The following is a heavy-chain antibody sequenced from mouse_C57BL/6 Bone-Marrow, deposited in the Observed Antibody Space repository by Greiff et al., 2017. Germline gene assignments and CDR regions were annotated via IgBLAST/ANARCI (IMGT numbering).Heavy chain of an antibody. CDR1: GFTFTDYY. CDR2: IRNKANGYTT. J-gene: IGHJ2*01. CDR3: ARSGLLLDY. V-gene: IGHV7-3*01. Sequence: EVKLMESGGGLVQPGGSLSLSCAASGFTFTDYYMSWVRQPPGKALEWLGFIRNKANGYTTEYSASVKGRFTISRDNSQSILYLQMNALRAEDSATYYCARSGLLLDYWGQGTTLTVSS. D-gene: IGHD3-1*01.